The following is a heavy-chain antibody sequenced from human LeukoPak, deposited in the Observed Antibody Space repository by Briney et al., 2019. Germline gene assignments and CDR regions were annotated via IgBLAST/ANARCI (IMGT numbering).Heavy chain of an antibody. D-gene: IGHD2-15*01. V-gene: IGHV1-18*01. J-gene: IGHJ5*02. CDR1: GYRFTSYG. Sequence: DSVKVSCKASGYRFTSYGITWVRQAPGQGLEWMGWISAYNGNTSYAQKLQGRVTLTTDTSTSTAYMELRSLRSDDTAVYYCAREGYCSGGTCYSTMNWFDPWGQGTLVTVSS. CDR2: ISAYNGNT. CDR3: AREGYCSGGTCYSTMNWFDP.